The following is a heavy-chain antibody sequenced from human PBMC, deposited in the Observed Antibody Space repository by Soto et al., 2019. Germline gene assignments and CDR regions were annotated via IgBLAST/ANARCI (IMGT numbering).Heavy chain of an antibody. CDR1: GFTFGDYA. CDR2: IRSKAYGGTT. D-gene: IGHD6-13*01. J-gene: IGHJ6*02. CDR3: AKDHSSSWYAGSRKYGMDV. V-gene: IGHV3-49*03. Sequence: GGSLRLSCTASGFTFGDYAMSWFRQAPGKGLEWVGFIRSKAYGGTTEYAASVKGRFTISRDNSKNTLYLQMNSLRAEDTAVYYCAKDHSSSWYAGSRKYGMDVWGQGTTVTVSS.